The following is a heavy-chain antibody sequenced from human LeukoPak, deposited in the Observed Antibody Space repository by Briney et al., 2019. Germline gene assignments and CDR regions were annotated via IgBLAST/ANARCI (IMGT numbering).Heavy chain of an antibody. CDR3: ARSITTFGVIIDRFDY. CDR1: GFTFSSYW. V-gene: IGHV3-7*01. CDR2: IKQDGSEK. D-gene: IGHD3-3*01. Sequence: GGSLRLSCAASGFTFSSYWMSWVRQAPGKGLEWVANIKQDGSEKYYVDSVKGRFTISRDNTKNSVYLQMDSLRAEDTAVFYCARSITTFGVIIDRFDYWGQGILVTVSS. J-gene: IGHJ4*02.